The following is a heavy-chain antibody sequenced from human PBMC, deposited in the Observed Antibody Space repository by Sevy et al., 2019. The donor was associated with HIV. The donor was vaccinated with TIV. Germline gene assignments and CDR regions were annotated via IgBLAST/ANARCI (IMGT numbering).Heavy chain of an antibody. Sequence: SETLSLTCTVSGAAIGSGGYYWSWIRQHPGKGLEWIAYINYSGSTYYNPSLKSRLSVSLDTTKNQFSLKLSSVTAADTAVYYCARDNRYGDYGLDVWGLWTTVTVSS. CDR2: INYSGST. D-gene: IGHD4-17*01. V-gene: IGHV4-31*03. CDR1: GAAIGSGGYY. J-gene: IGHJ6*02. CDR3: ARDNRYGDYGLDV.